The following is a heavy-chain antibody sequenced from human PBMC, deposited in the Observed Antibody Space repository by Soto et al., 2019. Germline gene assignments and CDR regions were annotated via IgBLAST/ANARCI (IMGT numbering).Heavy chain of an antibody. CDR3: ARVSVVVVAAEHYYYGMYV. V-gene: IGHV1-69*01. J-gene: IGHJ6*02. CDR1: GGTFSSYA. Sequence: QVQLVQSGAEVKKPGSSVKVSCKASGGTFSSYAISWVRQAPGQGLEWMGGIIPIFGTANYAQKFQGRVTITADESTSTAYMERSSLRSEDTAVYYCARVSVVVVAAEHYYYGMYVWGQGTTVTVSS. D-gene: IGHD2-15*01. CDR2: IIPIFGTA.